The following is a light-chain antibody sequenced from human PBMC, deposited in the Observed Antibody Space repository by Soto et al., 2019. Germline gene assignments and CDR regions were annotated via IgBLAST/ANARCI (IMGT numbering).Light chain of an antibody. CDR2: EVS. J-gene: IGLJ3*02. Sequence: ALTQPASVSGSPGQSIAISCTGTSTDVGGYNYVSWYQHHPGKAPKLMIYEVSNRPSGVSNRFSGAKSGNTASLTISGLQAEDEADYYCSSYTSDSTLVFGGGTKLTVL. V-gene: IGLV2-14*01. CDR3: SSYTSDSTLV. CDR1: STDVGGYNY.